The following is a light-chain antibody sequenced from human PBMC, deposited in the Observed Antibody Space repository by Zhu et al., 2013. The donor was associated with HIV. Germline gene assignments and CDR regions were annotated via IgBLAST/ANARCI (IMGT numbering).Light chain of an antibody. J-gene: IGKJ4*01. Sequence: DIQLTQAPPSLSASVGDRVTITCRASQGISTYLNWYQQNPGKAPNLLIYAASSLQSGVPSRFSGSGSETDFTLTISSLQPEDFATYYCQQANSFPPTFGGGTKVEIK. V-gene: IGKV1-12*01. CDR3: QQANSFPPT. CDR2: AAS. CDR1: QGISTY.